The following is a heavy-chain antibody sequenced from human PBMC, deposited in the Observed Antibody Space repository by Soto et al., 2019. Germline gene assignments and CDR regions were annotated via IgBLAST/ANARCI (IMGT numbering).Heavy chain of an antibody. CDR1: GYTFSSYG. CDR2: FSAYNGNT. V-gene: IGHV1-18*01. D-gene: IGHD2-2*01. J-gene: IGHJ6*02. Sequence: ASVKLSFKASGYTFSSYGISWVRQAPGQEHELMGWFSAYNGNTNYAQKLQGRVTMTTDTSTSTAYMELRSPRSDDTAVYYCARDCSSTSCYFFYYYYGMDVWGQGTTVTAP. CDR3: ARDCSSTSCYFFYYYYGMDV.